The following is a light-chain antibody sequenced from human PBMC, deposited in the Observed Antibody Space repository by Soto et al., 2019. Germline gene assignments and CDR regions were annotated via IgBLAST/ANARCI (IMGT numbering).Light chain of an antibody. Sequence: DIVMTQTPLSLSVTPGQPASISCKSSQSLLQSDGKTHLYWYLQKPGQPPQLLIYEVSNRFSGVPDRFSGSGSGTDFTLTISSLQPEDFATYYCQQLHGYPITFGQGTLLEIK. CDR2: EVS. CDR1: QSLLQSDGKTH. J-gene: IGKJ5*01. CDR3: QQLHGYPIT. V-gene: IGKV2D-29*01.